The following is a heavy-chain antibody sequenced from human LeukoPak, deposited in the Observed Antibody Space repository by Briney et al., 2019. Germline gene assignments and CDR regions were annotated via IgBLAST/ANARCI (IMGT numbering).Heavy chain of an antibody. CDR3: AKDPYPYYDILSCNWFDP. CDR1: GFTFSSYA. V-gene: IGHV3-23*01. D-gene: IGHD3-9*01. CDR2: ISGSGGST. J-gene: IGHJ5*02. Sequence: GGSLRLSCAASGFTFSSYAVSWVRQAPGKGLEWVSAISGSGGSTYYADSVKGRFTISRDNSKNTLYLQMNSLRAEDTAVYYCAKDPYPYYDILSCNWFDPWGQGTLVTVSS.